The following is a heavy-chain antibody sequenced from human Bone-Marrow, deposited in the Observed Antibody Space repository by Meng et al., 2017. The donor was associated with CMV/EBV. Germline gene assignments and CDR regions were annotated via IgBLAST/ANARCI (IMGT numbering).Heavy chain of an antibody. CDR1: GFSFSSYG. Sequence: GESLKISCAASGFSFSSYGMHWVRQAPGKGLEWVASIRYDGGNKYYADSVKGRFTISRDNSKNTLDLQMSSLRAEDTAVYYCARYVAAAAPYYYYGMDVWGQGTTVTVSS. CDR3: ARYVAAAAPYYYYGMDV. J-gene: IGHJ6*02. CDR2: IRYDGGNK. D-gene: IGHD6-13*01. V-gene: IGHV3-30*02.